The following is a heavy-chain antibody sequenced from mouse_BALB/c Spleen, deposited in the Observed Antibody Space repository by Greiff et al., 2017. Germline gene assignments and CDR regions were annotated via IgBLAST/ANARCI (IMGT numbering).Heavy chain of an antibody. Sequence: KQPGSELVRPGASVKLSCKASGYTFTSYWMHWVKQRHGQGLEWIGNIYPGSGSTNYDEKFKSKGTLTVDTSSSTAYMHLSSLTSEDSAVYYCTRGNYPYYAMDYWGQGTSVTVSS. CDR3: TRGNYPYYAMDY. V-gene: IGHV1S22*01. CDR1: GYTFTSYW. D-gene: IGHD2-1*01. J-gene: IGHJ4*01. CDR2: IYPGSGST.